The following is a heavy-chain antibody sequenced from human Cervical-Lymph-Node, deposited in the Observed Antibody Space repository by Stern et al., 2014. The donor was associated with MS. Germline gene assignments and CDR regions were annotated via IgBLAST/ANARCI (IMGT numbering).Heavy chain of an antibody. CDR2: IFHTGDT. CDR1: GASLSGGYW. D-gene: IGHD3-16*01. Sequence: VQLVESGPGLVKPSGTLFLTCTVSGASLSGGYWRTWVRQPPGKGLGLVGEIFHTGDTNYTQTLRSRVAMLSDTSTSQFSLQLTSVTAADTAVYYCARGGGTDSPTYDYWGQGTLVTVS. J-gene: IGHJ4*02. V-gene: IGHV4-4*02. CDR3: ARGGGTDSPTYDY.